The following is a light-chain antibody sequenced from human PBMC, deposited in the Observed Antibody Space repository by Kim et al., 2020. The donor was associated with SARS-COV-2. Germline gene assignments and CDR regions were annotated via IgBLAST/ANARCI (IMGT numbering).Light chain of an antibody. J-gene: IGKJ4*01. V-gene: IGKV1-39*01. CDR1: QRIGRY. CDR3: QQAYNTPPHT. Sequence: DIQMTQSPSSLSASVGDRVTITCRASQRIGRYLNWYQHKPGEAPKLLIYLSSSVQSGVPSRFSGGGSGTEFTLTINSLQPEDFAIYYCQQAYNTPPHTFGGGTKVDIK. CDR2: LSS.